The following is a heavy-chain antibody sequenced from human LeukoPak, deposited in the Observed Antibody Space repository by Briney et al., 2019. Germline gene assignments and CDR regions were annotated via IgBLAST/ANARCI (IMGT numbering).Heavy chain of an antibody. D-gene: IGHD6-19*01. CDR2: INHSGRT. J-gene: IGHJ6*03. V-gene: IGHV4-34*01. CDR3: ARGRGRGSGWLSRDYYYMDV. CDR1: GGSFSGYY. Sequence: SETLSLTCAVYGGSFSGYYWSWIRQPPGKGLEWIGEINHSGRTNYNPSLKSRVTISVDTSKNQFSLKLSSVTAADTAVYYCARGRGRGSGWLSRDYYYMDVWGKGTTVTVSS.